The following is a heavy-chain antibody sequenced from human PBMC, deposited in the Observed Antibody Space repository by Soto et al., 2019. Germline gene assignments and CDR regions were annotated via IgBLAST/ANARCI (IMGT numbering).Heavy chain of an antibody. Sequence: GGSLRLSCAASGFTFSSYAMSWVRQAPGKGLVWVSATSGSGGSTYYADSVKGRFTISRDNSKNTLYLQMNSLRAEDTAVYYCAKQYCTNGVCLHPGAFDIWGQGTMVTVSS. D-gene: IGHD2-8*01. CDR2: TSGSGGST. CDR3: AKQYCTNGVCLHPGAFDI. CDR1: GFTFSSYA. V-gene: IGHV3-23*01. J-gene: IGHJ3*02.